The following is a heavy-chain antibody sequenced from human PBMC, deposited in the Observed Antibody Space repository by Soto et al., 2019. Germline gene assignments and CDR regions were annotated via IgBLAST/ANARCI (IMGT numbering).Heavy chain of an antibody. CDR2: INPSGGST. J-gene: IGHJ6*02. CDR1: GYTFTSYY. V-gene: IGHV1-46*01. D-gene: IGHD2-8*01. Sequence: ASVKVSCKASGYTFTSYYMHWVRQAPGQGLEWMGIINPSGGSTSYAQKFQGRVTMTRDTSTSTVYMELSSLRSEDTAVYYCARDLLIVLTTANTYYYYGMEVLRQGTTVTV. CDR3: ARDLLIVLTTANTYYYYGMEV.